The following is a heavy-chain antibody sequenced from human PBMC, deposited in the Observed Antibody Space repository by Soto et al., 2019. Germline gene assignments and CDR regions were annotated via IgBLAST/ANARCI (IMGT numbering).Heavy chain of an antibody. D-gene: IGHD1-20*01. CDR2: VAHDGITK. V-gene: IGHV3-30-3*01. CDR1: GFSFSDHA. Sequence: PGGSLRLSCAASGFSFSDHAMHWVRRAPGKGLEWVALVAHDGITKYYAGSVKGRFTVSSDKSTNTLFLQMDSLNTEDTGVYYCAREDRITGIVDDIDLWGRGTLVTVSS. CDR3: AREDRITGIVDDIDL. J-gene: IGHJ5*02.